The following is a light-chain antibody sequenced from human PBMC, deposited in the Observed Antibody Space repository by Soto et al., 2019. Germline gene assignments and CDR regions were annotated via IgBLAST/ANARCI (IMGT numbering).Light chain of an antibody. CDR2: GAS. CDR3: QQYAKSLYT. CDR1: QTVTSSQ. V-gene: IGKV3-20*01. J-gene: IGKJ2*01. Sequence: EIVLTQSPDTMSLSPGERATLSCTASQTVTSSQLAWYQQKPGQAPRLLVYGASSRATGIPDRFSGSGSETDFTLTINRLEPEDFAVYFCQQYAKSLYTFGQGTKVEVK.